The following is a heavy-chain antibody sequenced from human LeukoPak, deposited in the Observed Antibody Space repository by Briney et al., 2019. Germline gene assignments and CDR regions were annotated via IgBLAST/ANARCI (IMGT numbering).Heavy chain of an antibody. D-gene: IGHD3-22*01. CDR1: GYTFTSYG. J-gene: IGHJ5*02. CDR2: ISAYNGNT. Sequence: ASVKVSCKASGYTFTSYGISWVRQAPGQGLEWMGWISAYNGNTNYAQKLQGRVTTTTDTSTSTAYMELGSLRSDDTAVYYCARDEARYSSGYYPNWFDPWGQGTLVTVSS. CDR3: ARDEARYSSGYYPNWFDP. V-gene: IGHV1-18*01.